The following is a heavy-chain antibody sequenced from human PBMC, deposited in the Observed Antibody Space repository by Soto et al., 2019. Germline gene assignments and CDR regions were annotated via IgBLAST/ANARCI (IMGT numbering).Heavy chain of an antibody. J-gene: IGHJ6*02. Sequence: PSETLSLTCTVSGGSISSSSYYWGWIRQPPGKGLEWIGSIYCSGSTYYNPSLKSRVTISVDTSKNQFSLKLSSVTAADTAVYYCARHGSWYYYYGMDVWGQGTTVTVSS. CDR3: ARHGSWYYYYGMDV. CDR1: GGSISSSSYY. V-gene: IGHV4-39*01. CDR2: IYCSGST. D-gene: IGHD1-26*01.